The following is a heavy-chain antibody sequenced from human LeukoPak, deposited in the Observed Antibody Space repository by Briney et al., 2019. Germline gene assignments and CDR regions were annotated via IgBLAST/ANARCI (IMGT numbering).Heavy chain of an antibody. CDR2: IYYRGST. Sequence: SETLSLTCTVSGGSISSDYWSWIRQPPGEGLEWIGYIYYRGSTNYNPSLKSRVTISVDTSKNQFSLKLSSVTAADTAVYYCARLSGYSSGHYYSDYWGQGTLVTVSS. J-gene: IGHJ4*02. CDR3: ARLSGYSSGHYYSDY. D-gene: IGHD3-22*01. V-gene: IGHV4-59*01. CDR1: GGSISSDY.